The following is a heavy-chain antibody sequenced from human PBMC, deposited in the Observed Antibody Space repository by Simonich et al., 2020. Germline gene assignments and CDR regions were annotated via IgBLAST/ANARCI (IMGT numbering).Heavy chain of an antibody. J-gene: IGHJ3*02. CDR1: GFTFSSIS. D-gene: IGHD5-12*01. Sequence: EVQLVESGGGLVQPGGSLRLSCAASGFTFSSISMNWVRQAQGKGLEWVSYISSNSSTIYYADSVNGRFTISRDNAKNSLYLQMNSLRAEDTAVYYCARNSSYYAFDIWGQGTMVTVSS. CDR3: ARNSSYYAFDI. V-gene: IGHV3-48*01. CDR2: ISSNSSTI.